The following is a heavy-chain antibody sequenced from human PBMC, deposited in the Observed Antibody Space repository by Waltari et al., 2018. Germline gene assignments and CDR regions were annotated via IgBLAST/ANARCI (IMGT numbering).Heavy chain of an antibody. Sequence: QVQLVASGGGVVQPGGSLRLSCAASGFPFRRYGMPWVSQAPGKGLEWVAFIRYDGSKVYYTDSVKGRFTISRDNSKNTLFLQMNSLRAEDTAMYYCSKQKAGDTILSEYWGQGTLVTVSS. CDR3: SKQKAGDTILSEY. CDR2: IRYDGSKV. CDR1: GFPFRRYG. J-gene: IGHJ4*02. D-gene: IGHD1-26*01. V-gene: IGHV3-30*02.